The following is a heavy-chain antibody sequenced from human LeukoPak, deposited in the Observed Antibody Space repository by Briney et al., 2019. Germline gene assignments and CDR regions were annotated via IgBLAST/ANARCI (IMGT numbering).Heavy chain of an antibody. D-gene: IGHD2-15*01. Sequence: PGGSLRLPCAASGFTFSSYGMHWVRQAPGKGLEWVAFIRYDGSNKYYADSVKGRFTISRDNSKNTLYLQMNSLRAEDTAVYYCAKLDSELIDYWGQGTLVTVSS. CDR1: GFTFSSYG. J-gene: IGHJ4*02. CDR2: IRYDGSNK. CDR3: AKLDSELIDY. V-gene: IGHV3-30*02.